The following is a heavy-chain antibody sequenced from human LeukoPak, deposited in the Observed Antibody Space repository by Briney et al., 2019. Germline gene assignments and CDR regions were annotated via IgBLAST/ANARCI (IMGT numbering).Heavy chain of an antibody. D-gene: IGHD3-22*01. CDR1: GGTFSSYA. J-gene: IGHJ4*02. Sequence: SVKVSCKXSGGTFSSYAISWVRQAPGQGLEGMGRIIPIFGTANYAQKFQGRVTITTDESTSTAYMELSSLRSEDTAVYYCARSNYYDSSGYCDYWGQGTLVTVSS. CDR3: ARSNYYDSSGYCDY. CDR2: IIPIFGTA. V-gene: IGHV1-69*05.